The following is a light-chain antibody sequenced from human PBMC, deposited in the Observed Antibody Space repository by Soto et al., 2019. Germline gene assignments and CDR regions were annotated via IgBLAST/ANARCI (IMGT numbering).Light chain of an antibody. J-gene: IGKJ1*01. V-gene: IGKV3-15*01. CDR1: QSVSSN. CDR2: GAS. Sequence: EIVMTQSPATLSVSPGARATLSCRASQSVSSNLAWYQQKPGQAPSLLIYGASTRATGIPARFSGRGSRTEFTLPISSLQSEDFAVYYCQQYNNWPPWTFGQGTKVEIK. CDR3: QQYNNWPPWT.